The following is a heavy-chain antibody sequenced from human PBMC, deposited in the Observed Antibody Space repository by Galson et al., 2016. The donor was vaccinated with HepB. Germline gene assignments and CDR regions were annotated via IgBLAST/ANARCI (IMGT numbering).Heavy chain of an antibody. CDR2: VYRGRA. V-gene: IGHV4-39*01. CDR1: DGSLSSSSSFS. D-gene: IGHD1-7*01. Sequence: SETLSLTCTVSDGSLSSSSSFSWGWVRQPPGKGLGCIGTVYRGRAYYNPSLEARVTISVDMSPDLFSLKLTSLTAADTAVYYCARAGLGTKASFDCWGQGTLVAVSS. J-gene: IGHJ4*02. CDR3: ARAGLGTKASFDC.